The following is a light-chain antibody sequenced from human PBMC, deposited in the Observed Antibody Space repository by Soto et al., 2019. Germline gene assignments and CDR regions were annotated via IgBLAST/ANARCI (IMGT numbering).Light chain of an antibody. CDR2: AAS. Sequence: DSQMTQSRSSLSASVGGRVTITCRASQSISSYLNWYQQKQGKAPNVLIYAASSLQSGVPSRFSGSGYGTDFNLTISSLQTEDFATYYCQQSYSSPRTFGQGTKVDIK. CDR1: QSISSY. CDR3: QQSYSSPRT. J-gene: IGKJ1*01. V-gene: IGKV1-39*01.